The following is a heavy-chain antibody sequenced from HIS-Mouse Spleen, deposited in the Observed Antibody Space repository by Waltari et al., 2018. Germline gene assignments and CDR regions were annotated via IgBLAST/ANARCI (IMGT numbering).Heavy chain of an antibody. D-gene: IGHD6-13*01. V-gene: IGHV4-39*07. CDR3: AREIPYSSSWYDWYFDL. CDR1: GGSISSSRYY. J-gene: IGHJ2*01. Sequence: QLQLQESGPGLVTPSETLSLTCTVPGGSISSSRYYWGWIRQPPGQGLEWIGSIYYSGSTYYNPSLKSRVTISVDTSKNQFSLKLSSVTAADTAVYYCAREIPYSSSWYDWYFDLWGRGTLVTVSS. CDR2: IYYSGST.